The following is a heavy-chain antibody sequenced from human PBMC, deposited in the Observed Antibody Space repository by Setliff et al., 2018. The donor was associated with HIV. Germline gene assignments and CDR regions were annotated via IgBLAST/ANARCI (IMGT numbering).Heavy chain of an antibody. J-gene: IGHJ3*02. CDR2: INGDSTFI. CDR1: GFTFTFSTYT. Sequence: GGSLRLSCEASGFTFTFSTYTMNWVRQAPGKGLEWVSSINGDSTFIYYADSVKGRFTISRDNAKNSLYLQMNSLRAEDTAVYYCARHSIAVVIGVPERDDAFDIWGHGTMVTVSS. D-gene: IGHD2-21*01. V-gene: IGHV3-21*01. CDR3: ARHSIAVVIGVPERDDAFDI.